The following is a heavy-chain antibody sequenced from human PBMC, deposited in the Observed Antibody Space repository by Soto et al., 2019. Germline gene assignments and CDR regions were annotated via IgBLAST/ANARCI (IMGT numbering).Heavy chain of an antibody. V-gene: IGHV3-23*01. CDR1: GFTFSSYA. J-gene: IGHJ5*01. CDR3: AKDRGRGYDWFDS. CDR2: ISGSGGST. D-gene: IGHD5-12*01. Sequence: EVQLLESGGGLVQPGGSLRLSCAASGFTFSSYAMSWVRQAPGKGLEWVSAISGSGGSTFYADSVKGRFTISRDTSKNPLFLQMTGLRAEDTAVYYCAKDRGRGYDWFDSWGQGTLVTVSS.